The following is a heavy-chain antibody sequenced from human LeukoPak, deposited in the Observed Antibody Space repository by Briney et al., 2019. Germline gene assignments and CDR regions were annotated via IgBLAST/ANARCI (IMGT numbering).Heavy chain of an antibody. V-gene: IGHV3-21*01. CDR1: GFTFSSYS. CDR2: ISSSSSYI. CDR3: ARETVVPAAKEGGWFDP. J-gene: IGHJ5*02. Sequence: GGSLRLSCAASGFTFSSYSMNWVRQAPGKGLEWVSSISSSSSYIYYGDSVKGRFTISRDNAKNSLYLQMNSLRAEDTAVYYCARETVVPAAKEGGWFDPWGQGTLVTVSS. D-gene: IGHD2-2*01.